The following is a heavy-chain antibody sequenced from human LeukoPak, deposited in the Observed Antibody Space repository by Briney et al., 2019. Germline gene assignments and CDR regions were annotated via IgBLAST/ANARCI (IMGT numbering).Heavy chain of an antibody. V-gene: IGHV1-46*01. CDR3: ARGGSSSSTPGDYYYYYMDV. Sequence: GASVKVSCKASGYTFTSYYMHWVRQAPGQGLEWMRIINPSGGSTSYAQKFQGRVTMTRDMSTSTVYMELSSLRSEDTAVYYCARGGSSSSTPGDYYYYYMDVWGKGTTVTVSS. D-gene: IGHD6-6*01. CDR2: INPSGGST. J-gene: IGHJ6*03. CDR1: GYTFTSYY.